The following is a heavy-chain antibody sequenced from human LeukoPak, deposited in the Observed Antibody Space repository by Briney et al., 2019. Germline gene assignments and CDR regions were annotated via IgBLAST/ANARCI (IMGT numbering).Heavy chain of an antibody. CDR1: GGSFSGYY. D-gene: IGHD3-10*01. V-gene: IGHV4-34*01. CDR3: ARHAYGSGSYTGFDP. CDR2: INHSGST. J-gene: IGHJ5*02. Sequence: SETLSLTCAVYGGSFSGYYWSWIRQPPGKGLEWIGEINHSGSTNYNPSLKSRVTISVDTSKNQFSLKLSSVTAADTAVYYCARHAYGSGSYTGFDPWGQGTLVTVSS.